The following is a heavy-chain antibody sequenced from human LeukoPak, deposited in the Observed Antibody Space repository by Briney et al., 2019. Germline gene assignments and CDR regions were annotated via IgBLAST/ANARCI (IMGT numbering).Heavy chain of an antibody. J-gene: IGHJ4*02. CDR1: GGSFSGYY. CDR2: INHSGST. CDR3: ARDYYGSGSYYNDY. Sequence: PSETLSLTCAVYGGSFSGYYWSWIRQPPGKGLEWIGEINHSGSTNYNPSLKSRVTISVDTSKNQFSLKLSSVTAADTAVYYCARDYYGSGSYYNDYWGQGTLVTVFS. V-gene: IGHV4-34*01. D-gene: IGHD3-10*01.